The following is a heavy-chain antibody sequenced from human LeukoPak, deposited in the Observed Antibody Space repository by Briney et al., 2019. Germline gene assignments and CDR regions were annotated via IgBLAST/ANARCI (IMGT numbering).Heavy chain of an antibody. J-gene: IGHJ4*02. CDR2: ISAYNGNT. CDR1: GYTFTSYG. D-gene: IGHD5-12*01. CDR3: ARDTADIVATKFDY. Sequence: ASVKVSCKASGYTFTSYGISWVRRAPGQGLEWMGWISAYNGNTNYAQKLQGRVTMTTDTSTSTAYMELRSLRSDDTAVYYCARDTADIVATKFDYWGQGTLVTVSS. V-gene: IGHV1-18*01.